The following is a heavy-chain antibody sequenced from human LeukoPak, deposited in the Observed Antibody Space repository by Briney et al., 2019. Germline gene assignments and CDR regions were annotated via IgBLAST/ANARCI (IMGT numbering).Heavy chain of an antibody. D-gene: IGHD3-10*02. J-gene: IGHJ6*04. Sequence: GGSLRLSCAASGFAVSSNYMSWVRQAPGKGLEWVSVIYSGGSTYYADSVKGRFTISRDNSKNTLYLQMNSLRAEDTAVYYCAELGITMIGGVWGKGTTVTISS. V-gene: IGHV3-66*01. CDR1: GFAVSSNY. CDR3: AELGITMIGGV. CDR2: IYSGGST.